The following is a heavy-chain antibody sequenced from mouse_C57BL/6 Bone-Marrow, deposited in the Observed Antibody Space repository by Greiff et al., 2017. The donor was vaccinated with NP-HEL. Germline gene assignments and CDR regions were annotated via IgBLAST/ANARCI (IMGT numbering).Heavy chain of an antibody. CDR1: GYTFTSYW. V-gene: IGHV1-5*01. Sequence: EVQLQQSWTVLARPGASVMMSCKTSGYTFTSYWMHWLKQRPGQGLEWLGAKLTAVTSASTAYMELRSLTNEDSAVYYCTRGDYGGVDYWGQGTTLTVSS. J-gene: IGHJ2*01. D-gene: IGHD2-4*01. CDR3: TRGDYGGVDY.